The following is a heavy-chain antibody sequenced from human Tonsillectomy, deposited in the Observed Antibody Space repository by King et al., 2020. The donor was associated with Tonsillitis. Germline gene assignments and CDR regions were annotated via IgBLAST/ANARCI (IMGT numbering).Heavy chain of an antibody. V-gene: IGHV4-34*01. J-gene: IGHJ4*02. D-gene: IGHD3-22*01. Sequence: VQLQQWGAGLLKPSETLSLTCAVFGGSFSGYYWSWIRQPPGKGLEWIGDINQSGSTNYNASLKSRVTISVNTSKNQISLQLSSVTAADTAVSYCASADYYDSSGYYLLDYWGQGTLVTVSS. CDR1: GGSFSGYY. CDR3: ASADYYDSSGYYLLDY. CDR2: INQSGST.